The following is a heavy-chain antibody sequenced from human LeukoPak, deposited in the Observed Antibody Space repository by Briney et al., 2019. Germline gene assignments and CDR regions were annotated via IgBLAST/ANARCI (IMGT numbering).Heavy chain of an antibody. CDR2: ISSSGSTI. J-gene: IGHJ6*04. D-gene: IGHD3-10*01. CDR3: ASGFGELPLYYYYGMDV. CDR1: GFTFSSYE. Sequence: GGSLRLSCAASGFTFSSYEMNWVRQAPGKGLDWVSYISSSGSTIYYADSVKGRFTISRDNAKNSLYLQMNSLRAEDTAVYYCASGFGELPLYYYYGMDVWGKGTTVTVSS. V-gene: IGHV3-48*03.